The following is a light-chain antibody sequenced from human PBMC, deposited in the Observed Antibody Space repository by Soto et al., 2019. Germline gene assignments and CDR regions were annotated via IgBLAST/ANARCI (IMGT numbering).Light chain of an antibody. CDR3: SSYTKRINLVYV. Sequence: QSALTQPASVSGSPGQSITISCTGTSSDVGAYKYVSWYQQHPGKAPQLMIYEVSNRPSGVSNRFSGSKSGNTASLTISGLQAEDGADYYGSSYTKRINLVYVFGTGTKLTVL. CDR2: EVS. J-gene: IGLJ1*01. CDR1: SSDVGAYKY. V-gene: IGLV2-14*01.